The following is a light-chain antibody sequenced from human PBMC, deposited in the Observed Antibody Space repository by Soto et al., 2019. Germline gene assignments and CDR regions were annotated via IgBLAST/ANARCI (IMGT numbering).Light chain of an antibody. J-gene: IGKJ1*01. CDR3: QQYKIYSQT. V-gene: IGKV1-5*01. CDR1: QSITNW. Sequence: DIQMTQSPSTLSASVGDRVTITCRASQSITNWVAWYRQKVGRAPKLLIYDASTLETGVPSRFSGSGSGTEFTLTISSLQPDDFATYYCQQYKIYSQTFGQGTRVEIK. CDR2: DAS.